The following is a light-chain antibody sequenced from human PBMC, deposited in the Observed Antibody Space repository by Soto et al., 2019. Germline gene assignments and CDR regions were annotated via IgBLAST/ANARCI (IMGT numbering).Light chain of an antibody. CDR2: DAS. J-gene: IGKJ4*01. V-gene: IGKV3-20*01. CDR1: QSVSSSY. CDR3: QQYDTYPLT. Sequence: EIVLTQSPGTLSLSPGERATLSCRASQSVSSSYLAWYQQKPGQAPRLLIYDASTLETGVPSRFSGSASGTEFTLTISGLQPEDVASYYCQQYDTYPLTFGGGTRVELK.